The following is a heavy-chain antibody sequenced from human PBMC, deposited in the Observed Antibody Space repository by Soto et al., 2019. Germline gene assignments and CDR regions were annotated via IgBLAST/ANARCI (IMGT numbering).Heavy chain of an antibody. J-gene: IGHJ4*02. V-gene: IGHV4-61*03. CDR3: ARGAGFSYASTWGDM. Sequence: PGTLFLTCTVFGASVCSGSSYWSWGGQAPGRGLEWVGHVYYTGSTNYNPSLYNRVTIPVNPSKNNLSLQLPSATAADTAVYYCARGAGFSYASTWGDMWRQGTLFTV. CDR2: VYYTGST. CDR1: GASVCSGSSY. D-gene: IGHD5-18*01.